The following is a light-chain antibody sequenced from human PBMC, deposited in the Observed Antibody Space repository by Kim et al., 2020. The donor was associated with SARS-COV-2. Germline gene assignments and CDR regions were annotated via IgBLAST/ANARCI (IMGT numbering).Light chain of an antibody. J-gene: IGKJ1*01. CDR1: QDIANA. V-gene: IGKV1-27*01. CDR3: QKYNSAPWT. CDR2: AAS. Sequence: AAVGDRVTIACRASQDIANALAWYQQKPGKVPQGLIYAASTLQSGGPSRFSGSGSGTEFTLTIGSLQTEDVATYYCQKYNSAPWTFGPGTKGDIK.